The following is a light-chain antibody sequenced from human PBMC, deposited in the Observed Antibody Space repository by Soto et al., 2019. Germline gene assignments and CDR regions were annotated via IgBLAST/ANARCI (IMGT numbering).Light chain of an antibody. V-gene: IGLV2-8*01. CDR1: SSDVGGYNY. CDR2: EVS. J-gene: IGLJ1*01. CDR3: YSYAGSNNFEV. Sequence: QSVLTQPPSASGSPGQSVTISCTGTSSDVGGYNYVSWYQQHPGKAPKLMIYEVSKRPSGVPDRFSGSKSGNTASLTVSGLQAEDEADYYCYSYAGSNNFEVFGTGTKLTVL.